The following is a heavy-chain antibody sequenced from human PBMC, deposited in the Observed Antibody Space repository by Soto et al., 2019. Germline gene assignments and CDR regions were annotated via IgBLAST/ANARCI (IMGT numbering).Heavy chain of an antibody. CDR2: IYSGGST. D-gene: IGHD1-1*01. V-gene: IGHV3-66*01. Sequence: EVQLVESGGGLVQPGGSLRLSCAASGFTVSSNYMSWVRQAPGKGLAWVSVIYSGGSTYYAGSVKGRFTISRDNSKNTLYPQMNSLRAEDTAVYYCARDRNTLLGMDVWGQVTTVTVSS. J-gene: IGHJ6*02. CDR1: GFTVSSNY. CDR3: ARDRNTLLGMDV.